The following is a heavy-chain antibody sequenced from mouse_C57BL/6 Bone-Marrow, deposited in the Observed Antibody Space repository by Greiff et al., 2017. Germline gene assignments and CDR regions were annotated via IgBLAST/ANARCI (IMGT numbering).Heavy chain of an antibody. CDR1: GYTFTSYW. CDR2: IDPSDSYT. CDR3: ATTGRFAY. J-gene: IGHJ3*01. V-gene: IGHV1-69*01. Sequence: QVQLQRPGAELVMPGASVKLSCKASGYTFTSYWMHWVKQRPGQGLEWIGEIDPSDSYTNYNQKFKGKSTLTVDKSSSTAYMQLSSLTSEDSAVYYCATTGRFAYWGQGTLVTVSA.